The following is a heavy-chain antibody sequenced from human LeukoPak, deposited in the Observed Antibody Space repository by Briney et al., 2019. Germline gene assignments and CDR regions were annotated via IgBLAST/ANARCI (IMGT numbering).Heavy chain of an antibody. J-gene: IGHJ4*02. D-gene: IGHD4-11*01. V-gene: IGHV3-74*01. CDR3: ARDNPGTGYSNSFDY. Sequence: GGSLRLSCAASGFTFSTYWMHWVRQAPGKGLVWVSHINTDGSSTNYADSVKGRFTISRDNAKNSLYLQMNSLRAEDTAVYYCARDNPGTGYSNSFDYWGQGTLVTVSS. CDR2: INTDGSST. CDR1: GFTFSTYW.